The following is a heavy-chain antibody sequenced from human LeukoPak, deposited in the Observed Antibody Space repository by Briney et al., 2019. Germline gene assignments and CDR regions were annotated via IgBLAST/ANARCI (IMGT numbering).Heavy chain of an antibody. J-gene: IGHJ4*02. CDR1: GFTFSSYV. CDR3: AREAVGATSHFDY. V-gene: IGHV3-21*05. D-gene: IGHD2-15*01. CDR2: ISSSSSYT. Sequence: GGSLRLSCAASGFTFSSYVMSWVRQAPGKGLEWVSYISSSSSYTNYADSVKGRFTISRDNAKNSLYLQMNSLRAEDTAVYYCAREAVGATSHFDYWGQGTLVTVSS.